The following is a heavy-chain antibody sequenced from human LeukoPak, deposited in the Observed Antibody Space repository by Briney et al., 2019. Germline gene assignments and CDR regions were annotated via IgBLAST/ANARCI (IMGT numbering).Heavy chain of an antibody. J-gene: IGHJ3*02. CDR1: GFTFNSCA. V-gene: IGHV3-23*01. CDR2: ISTSGGSA. CDR3: VKKDTGEGVLHAFDI. Sequence: GGSLRLSCAASGFTFNSCAMSWVRQAPGKGLVWVSAISTSGGSAYYADSVKGRFTISRDNSKNTLYLQMNSLRAEDTAVYYCVKKDTGEGVLHAFDIWGQGTMVTVSS. D-gene: IGHD4-17*01.